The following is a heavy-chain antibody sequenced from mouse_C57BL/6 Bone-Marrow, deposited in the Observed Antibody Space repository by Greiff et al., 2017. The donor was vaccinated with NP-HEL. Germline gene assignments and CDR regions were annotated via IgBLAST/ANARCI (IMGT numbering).Heavy chain of an antibody. CDR1: GYTFTGYW. J-gene: IGHJ4*01. CDR2: VLPGSGSN. D-gene: IGHD2-3*01. V-gene: IGHV1-9*01. Sequence: QVQLQQSGAELMKPGASVKLSCKATGYTFTGYWIEWVKQRPGHGLEWIGEVLPGSGSNNYNEKFKGKATFTAETTYNTENMQLRSLTTKDSAIYYCARGEMDDGDYGAMEYWGQGTSGTVSS. CDR3: ARGEMDDGDYGAMEY.